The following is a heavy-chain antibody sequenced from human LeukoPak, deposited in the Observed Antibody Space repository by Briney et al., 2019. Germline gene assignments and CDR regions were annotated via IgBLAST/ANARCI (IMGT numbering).Heavy chain of an antibody. D-gene: IGHD6-13*01. J-gene: IGHJ4*02. CDR3: AKGSSSSRPYYFDS. CDR1: GFTFSSYV. Sequence: GGSLRLSCAASGFTFSSYVMSWVRQAPGEGLEWVSAVIGSYTYYAVSVKGRFTISRDNSKNTLFLEMNSLRAGDTAVYYCAKGSSSSRPYYFDSWGLGTLVIVSS. V-gene: IGHV3-23*01. CDR2: VIGSYT.